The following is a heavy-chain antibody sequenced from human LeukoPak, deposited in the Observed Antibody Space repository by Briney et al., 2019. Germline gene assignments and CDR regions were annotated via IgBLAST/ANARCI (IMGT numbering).Heavy chain of an antibody. J-gene: IGHJ4*02. CDR3: ARPTYCGSNCYFNFDY. D-gene: IGHD2-21*02. CDR1: GYTIDTYF. CDR2: IKPNSGVT. Sequence: GASVKVSCKTSGYTIDTYFMHWVRQAPGQGLERMGYIKPNSGVTNYAQKFRGRVTMTWDTSISTAYIELSGLTSDDTAIYYCARPTYCGSNCYFNFDYWGQGTLVTVSS. V-gene: IGHV1-2*02.